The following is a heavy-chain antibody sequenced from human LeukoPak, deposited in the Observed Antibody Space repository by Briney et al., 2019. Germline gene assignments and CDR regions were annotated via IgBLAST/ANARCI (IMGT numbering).Heavy chain of an antibody. CDR3: ARGGTAMVTDPFDY. CDR2: ISANNGNT. D-gene: IGHD5-18*01. Sequence: ASVKVSCKASGYTFTAYGVSWVRQAPGLGLEWMGWISANNGNTNYAQKFQGRVTMTTDTSTSTVYMELSSLRSEDTAVYYCARGGTAMVTDPFDYWGQGTLVPSPQ. V-gene: IGHV1-18*01. J-gene: IGHJ4*02. CDR1: GYTFTAYG.